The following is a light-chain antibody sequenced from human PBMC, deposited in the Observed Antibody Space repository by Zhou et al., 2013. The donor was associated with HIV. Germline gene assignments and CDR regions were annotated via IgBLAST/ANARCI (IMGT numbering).Light chain of an antibody. V-gene: IGKV3-15*01. Sequence: EVVMTQSPSTLSVSPGERVTLSCRASQNVFSNLAWYQQKPGQSPRLLIYGAVTRATGVPDRFSGSGSETEFSLSISNLQTEDFAVYYCQLYNNWPPTWTFGQGTEGGN. CDR1: QNVFSN. CDR2: GAV. CDR3: QLYNNWPPTWT. J-gene: IGKJ1*01.